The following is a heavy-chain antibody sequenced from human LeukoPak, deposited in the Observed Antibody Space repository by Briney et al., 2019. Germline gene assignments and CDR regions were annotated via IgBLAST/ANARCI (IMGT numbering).Heavy chain of an antibody. CDR1: GYTFSDYY. Sequence: GGSLILACAASGYTFSDYYMSWIRQAPGRGLEWVSHITSSGSTIYYADSVKGRFTISRDNAKNSLYLQMNSLRAEDTAVYYCAREYGAPYNWFDPWGQGTLVTVSS. D-gene: IGHD4-17*01. V-gene: IGHV3-11*01. CDR2: ITSSGSTI. J-gene: IGHJ5*02. CDR3: AREYGAPYNWFDP.